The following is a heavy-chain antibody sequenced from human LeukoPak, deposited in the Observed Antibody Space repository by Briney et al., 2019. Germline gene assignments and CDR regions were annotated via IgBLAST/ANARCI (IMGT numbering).Heavy chain of an antibody. CDR3: ARRSRRGIDY. V-gene: IGHV4-38-2*02. CDR1: GYSISSGYY. D-gene: IGHD1-1*01. Sequence: SETLSLTCTVSGYSISSGYYWGWIRQPPGKGLEWIGSIYHSGSTYYNPSLKSRVTISVDTSKNQFSLKLSSVTAADTAVYYCARRSRRGIDYWGQGTLVTVSS. CDR2: IYHSGST. J-gene: IGHJ4*02.